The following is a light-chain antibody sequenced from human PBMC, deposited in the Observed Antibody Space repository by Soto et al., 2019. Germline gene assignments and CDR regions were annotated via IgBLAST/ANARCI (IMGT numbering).Light chain of an antibody. J-gene: IGLJ1*01. CDR1: SSDVGGYNF. CDR3: SSYTASNILEV. CDR2: EVT. Sequence: QSVLTQPASVSGSPGQSITISCTGTSSDVGGYNFVSWYQQHPGKAPKLIIYEVTHRPSGVSNRFSGSKSGNTASLTIPGLQAEDEADYYCSSYTASNILEVFGTGTKLTVL. V-gene: IGLV2-14*01.